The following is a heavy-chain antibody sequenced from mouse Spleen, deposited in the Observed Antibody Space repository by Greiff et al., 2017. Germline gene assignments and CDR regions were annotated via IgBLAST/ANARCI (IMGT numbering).Heavy chain of an antibody. Sequence: VKLMESGAELVKPGASVKMSCKASGYTFTSYWMHWVKQRPGQGLEWIGTIDPSDSYTSYNQKFKGKATLTVDTSSSTAYMQLSSLTSEDSAVYYCTMATVVGMDYWGQGTSVTVSS. D-gene: IGHD1-1*01. CDR1: GYTFTSYW. CDR3: TMATVVGMDY. V-gene: IGHV1S127*01. J-gene: IGHJ4*01. CDR2: IDPSDSYT.